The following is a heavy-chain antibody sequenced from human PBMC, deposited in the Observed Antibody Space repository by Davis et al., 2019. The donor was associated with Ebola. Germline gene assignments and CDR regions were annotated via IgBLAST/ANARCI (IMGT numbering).Heavy chain of an antibody. CDR2: INPNSGGT. V-gene: IGHV1-2*06. CDR3: ARAQFPTTSDH. Sequence: AASVKVSCKASGYTFTGYYMHWVRQAPGQGLEWMGRINPNSGGTNYAQKFQGRVTMTRDTSISTAYMEVGILRSDDTAVYYCARAQFPTTSDHWGQGTRVTVSS. CDR1: GYTFTGYY. D-gene: IGHD1-1*01. J-gene: IGHJ4*02.